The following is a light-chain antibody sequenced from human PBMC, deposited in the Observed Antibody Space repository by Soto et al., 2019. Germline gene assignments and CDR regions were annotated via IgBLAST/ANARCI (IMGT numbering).Light chain of an antibody. CDR2: GAS. Sequence: EIVLTQSPVTLSLSPGERATLSCRASQSVSSSYLAWYQQKPSQAPRLLIHGASTRAPGFPARFSGSGSGTDFTLTISSLQPDDFANYYCQHNNSYGTFGQGTKVDIK. CDR3: QHNNSYGT. CDR1: QSVSSSY. V-gene: IGKV3D-7*01. J-gene: IGKJ1*01.